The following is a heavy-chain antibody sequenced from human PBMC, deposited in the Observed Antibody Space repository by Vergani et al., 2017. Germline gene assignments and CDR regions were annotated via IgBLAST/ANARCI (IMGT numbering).Heavy chain of an antibody. J-gene: IGHJ3*02. CDR1: GFTFSSYS. V-gene: IGHV3-48*01. D-gene: IGHD5-24*01. CDR2: ISNSGNTI. Sequence: EVQLVESGGGLVQPGGSLRLSCAASGFTFSSYSMNWIRQAPGKGLEWVSYISNSGNTIEYADSVKGRFSISRDNAKSSLFLQMDSLRAEDTAVYYCARDHRDYNNYPGTFDIGGQGSMVTVSS. CDR3: ARDHRDYNNYPGTFDI.